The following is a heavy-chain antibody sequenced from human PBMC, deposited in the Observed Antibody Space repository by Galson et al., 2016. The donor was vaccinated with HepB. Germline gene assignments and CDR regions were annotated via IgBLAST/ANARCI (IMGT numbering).Heavy chain of an antibody. J-gene: IGHJ4*02. Sequence: SLRLSCAASGFTVSNYYMSWVRQAPGKGLELVSLIYSGGSTYYADSVRGRFTISRDNSKNTLYLQMNSLRAEDTAVYYCARDVGYGDYIEYWGQGTLVTVSS. CDR1: GFTVSNYY. CDR2: IYSGGST. V-gene: IGHV3-53*01. D-gene: IGHD4-17*01. CDR3: ARDVGYGDYIEY.